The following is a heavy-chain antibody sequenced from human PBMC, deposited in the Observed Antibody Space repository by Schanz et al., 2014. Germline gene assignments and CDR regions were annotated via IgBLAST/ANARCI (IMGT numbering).Heavy chain of an antibody. Sequence: EVQLVESGGGVVQPGRSLRLSCAASGFTFSSYALHWVRQAPGKGLEWVANIKKDGSEKYYVDSVKGRFTISRDNAKNSLFLQMNSLRPEDTAVYYCARGRVLESWGQGTLVTVSS. J-gene: IGHJ5*02. CDR2: IKKDGSEK. CDR1: GFTFSSYA. V-gene: IGHV3-7*01. CDR3: ARGRVLES. D-gene: IGHD1-1*01.